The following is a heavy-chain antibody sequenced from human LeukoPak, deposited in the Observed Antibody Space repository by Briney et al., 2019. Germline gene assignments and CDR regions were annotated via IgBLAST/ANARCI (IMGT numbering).Heavy chain of an antibody. CDR1: GGSISSSSYY. CDR2: IYYSGST. D-gene: IGHD6-6*01. J-gene: IGHJ4*02. V-gene: IGHV4-39*01. CDR3: ARHSGYSSSYDY. Sequence: SEPLSLTCTVSGGSISSSSYYWGWIRQPPGKGLEWIGSIYYSGSTYYNPSLKSRVTISVDTSKNQFSLKLSSVTAADTAVYCCARHSGYSSSYDYWGQGTLVSVSS.